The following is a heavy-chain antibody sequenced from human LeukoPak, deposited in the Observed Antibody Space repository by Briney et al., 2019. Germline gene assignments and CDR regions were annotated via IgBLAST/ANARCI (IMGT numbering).Heavy chain of an antibody. CDR1: GFIFTDYW. CDR3: ARDKTEGPTLFDY. J-gene: IGHJ4*02. CDR2: IKQDGSEK. Sequence: PGGSLRLSCAASGFIFTDYWMSWVRQAPGKGLEWVANIKQDGSEKYYVDSVKGRFTISRDNAKNSLYLQMNSLRVGDTAVYYCARDKTEGPTLFDYWGQGTLVAVSS. V-gene: IGHV3-7*01.